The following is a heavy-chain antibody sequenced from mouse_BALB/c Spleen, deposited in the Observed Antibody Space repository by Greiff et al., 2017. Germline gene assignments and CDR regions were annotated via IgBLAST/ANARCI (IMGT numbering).Heavy chain of an antibody. Sequence: VQLQQSGAELVKPGASVKLSCTASGFNIKDTYMHWVKQRPEQGLEWIGRIDPANGNTKYDPKFQGKATITADTSSNTAYLQLSSLTSEDTAVYYCAKGAYYRYDEDYWGQGTTLTVSS. CDR3: AKGAYYRYDEDY. D-gene: IGHD2-14*01. CDR1: GFNIKDTY. J-gene: IGHJ2*01. V-gene: IGHV14-3*02. CDR2: IDPANGNT.